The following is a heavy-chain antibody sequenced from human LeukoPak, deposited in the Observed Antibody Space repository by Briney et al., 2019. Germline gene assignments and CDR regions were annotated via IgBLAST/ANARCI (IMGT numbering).Heavy chain of an antibody. CDR1: GYTFTSYA. J-gene: IGHJ5*02. Sequence: ASVKVSCKASGYTFTSYAMNWVRQAPGQGLEWMGWINTNTGNPTYAQGFTGWFDFSLDTSVSTAYLQISSLKAEDTAVYYCARVPIRIAAAALRGRGWFDPWGQGTLVTVSS. D-gene: IGHD6-13*01. CDR2: INTNTGNP. V-gene: IGHV7-4-1*02. CDR3: ARVPIRIAAAALRGRGWFDP.